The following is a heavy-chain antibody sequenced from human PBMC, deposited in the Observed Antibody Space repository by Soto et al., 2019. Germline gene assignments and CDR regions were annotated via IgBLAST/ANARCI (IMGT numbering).Heavy chain of an antibody. CDR1: GGSISSGGYY. V-gene: IGHV4-31*03. J-gene: IGHJ6*03. D-gene: IGHD1-1*01. CDR3: ATNDATHYYYYYMDV. Sequence: PSETLSLSCTVSGGSISSGGYYWSWIRQHPGKGLEWIGYIYYSGSTYYNPSLKSRVTISVDTSKSQFSLKLSSVTAADTAVYYCATNDATHYYYYYMDVWGKGTTVTVSS. CDR2: IYYSGST.